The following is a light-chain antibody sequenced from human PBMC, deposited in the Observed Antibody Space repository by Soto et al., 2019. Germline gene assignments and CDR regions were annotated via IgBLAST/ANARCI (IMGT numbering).Light chain of an antibody. CDR3: QQYNVWPLT. Sequence: EIVMTQSPVTLSVSPGDRATLSCRASQSVNSNLAWYQQKPAQTPKLLIYVASTRATGIPARFSGSGSETEFTLTISSLQSEDFAVYYCQQYNVWPLTFGGGTKVEFK. J-gene: IGKJ4*01. V-gene: IGKV3-15*01. CDR2: VAS. CDR1: QSVNSN.